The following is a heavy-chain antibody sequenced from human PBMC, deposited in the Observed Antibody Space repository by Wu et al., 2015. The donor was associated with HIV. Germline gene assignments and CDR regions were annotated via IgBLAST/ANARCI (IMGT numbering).Heavy chain of an antibody. CDR3: ARDKRGYDVLTGYYIYFDY. D-gene: IGHD3-9*01. CDR1: GYTFNDYY. CDR2: INPNSGGT. V-gene: IGHV1-2*02. Sequence: QVQLVQSGAEVKKPGASMKVSCKASGYTFNDYYIQWVRQAPGQGLEWMGWINPNSGGTNYAQNFEDRVIMTRDTSITTAYMELSSLRSDDTAVYYCARDKRGYDVLTGYYIYFDYWGQGTLVTVSS. J-gene: IGHJ4*02.